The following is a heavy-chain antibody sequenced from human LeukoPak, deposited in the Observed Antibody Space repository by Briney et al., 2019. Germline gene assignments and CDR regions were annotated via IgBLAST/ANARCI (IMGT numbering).Heavy chain of an antibody. D-gene: IGHD6-13*01. CDR2: IDHTGST. CDR1: GDSISMHY. Sequence: SETLSLTCSVSGDSISMHYWSWIRQPPGKGLEWIGYIDHTGSTNYNPSLNSRVTISRDMSKNHFSLELSSVTAADTAVYYCARVTGYRIEDHFDYWGQGTLVTVSS. J-gene: IGHJ4*02. CDR3: ARVTGYRIEDHFDY. V-gene: IGHV4-59*11.